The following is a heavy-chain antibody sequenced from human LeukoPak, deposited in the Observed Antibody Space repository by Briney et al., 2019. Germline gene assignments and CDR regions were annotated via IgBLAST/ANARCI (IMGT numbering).Heavy chain of an antibody. D-gene: IGHD2-15*01. V-gene: IGHV3-7*05. CDR3: ARDPFLFCSGGSCYSDAFDI. CDR2: IKQDGSEK. CDR1: GFTFSSYW. J-gene: IGHJ3*02. Sequence: GGSLRLSCAASGFTFSSYWMSWVRQAPGKGLEWVANIKQDGSEKYYVDSVKGRFTISRDNAKNSLYLQMNGLRAEDTAVYYCARDPFLFCSGGSCYSDAFDIWGQGTMVTVSS.